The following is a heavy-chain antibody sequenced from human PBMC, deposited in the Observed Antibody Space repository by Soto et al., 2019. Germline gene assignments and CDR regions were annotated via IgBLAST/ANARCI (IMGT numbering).Heavy chain of an antibody. D-gene: IGHD2-15*01. J-gene: IGHJ4*02. CDR3: ASIVVGATGHTDFDH. V-gene: IGHV4-39*01. CDR2: VHYSGGT. Sequence: QLQESGPGLVKPSETLSLTCTVSGGSINNNNYFWGWIRQVPGKGLEYVGSVHYSGGTYYKSALKSRVSVSLDTSKNQFSLRLMSVSAADTAVYYCASIVVGATGHTDFDHWGQGTLVTVSS. CDR1: GGSINNNNYF.